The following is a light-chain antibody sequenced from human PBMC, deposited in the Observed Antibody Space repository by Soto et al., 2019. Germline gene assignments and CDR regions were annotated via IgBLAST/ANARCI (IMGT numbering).Light chain of an antibody. Sequence: QSALTQPPSVSGSPGQSITISCTGTSSDVGGYKWVAWYQQHPGKVPKLMIYEVTNRPSGVSYRFAGSKSGNTASLTVSGLQAEDEADYYCSSSLRSGIQVFGGGTKVTVL. CDR1: SSDVGGYKW. J-gene: IGLJ3*02. CDR2: EVT. V-gene: IGLV2-14*01. CDR3: SSSLRSGIQV.